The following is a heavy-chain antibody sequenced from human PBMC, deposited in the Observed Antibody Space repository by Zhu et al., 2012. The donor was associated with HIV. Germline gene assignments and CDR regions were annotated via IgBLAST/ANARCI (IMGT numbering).Heavy chain of an antibody. CDR1: GGSMNSNVY. V-gene: IGHV4-39*01. CDR2: VYYSGSS. CDR3: ARQIKYKTSCFFHYMDV. J-gene: IGHJ6*03. Sequence: QVQLQESGPGLVKPSETLSLTCTVSGGSMNSNVYWGWIRQPPGKTLEWIGYVYYSGSSFFNSSFRSRATMSVDMSKSQFSLRLSSVTAADTAVYYCARQIKYKTSCFFHYMDVWGKETTVTVSS. D-gene: IGHD1-14*01.